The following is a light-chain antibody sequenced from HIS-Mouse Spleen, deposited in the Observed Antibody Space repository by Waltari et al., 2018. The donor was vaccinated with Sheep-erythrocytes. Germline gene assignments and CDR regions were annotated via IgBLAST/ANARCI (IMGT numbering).Light chain of an antibody. J-gene: IGKJ4*01. CDR1: QSISSY. CDR2: AAS. CDR3: QQSYSTPPT. V-gene: IGKV1-39*01. Sequence: DIQMTQSPSSLSASVGDRVTITCRASQSISSYLNWYQQKPGKAPKLLIYAASSLQSGVPSRFSGSGSATEFTLTISSLQPEDFATYYCQQSYSTPPTFGGGTKVEIK.